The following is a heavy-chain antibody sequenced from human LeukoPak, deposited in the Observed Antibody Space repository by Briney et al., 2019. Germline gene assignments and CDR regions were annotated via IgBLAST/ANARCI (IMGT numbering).Heavy chain of an antibody. V-gene: IGHV4-38-2*02. CDR3: ARGDCSSTICYSPMDV. D-gene: IGHD2-2*01. CDR1: GYSISSGYY. Sequence: SETLSLTCTVSGYSISSGYYWVWIRQTPGKGLEWIGSIYRSGSTNYNPSLKSRVTISVDTSKNQFSLKVNSVTAADTALYYCARGDCSSTICYSPMDVWGKGTTVTISS. CDR2: IYRSGST. J-gene: IGHJ6*03.